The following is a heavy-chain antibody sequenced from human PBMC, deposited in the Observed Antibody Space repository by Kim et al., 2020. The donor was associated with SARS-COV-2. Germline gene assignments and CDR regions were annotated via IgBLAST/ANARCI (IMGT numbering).Heavy chain of an antibody. CDR3: ARDNRRGFGELSNWFDP. J-gene: IGHJ5*02. D-gene: IGHD3-10*01. V-gene: IGHV4-4*06. Sequence: LTSRVTMSVDTSKNQFSLKLSSVTAADTAVYYCARDNRRGFGELSNWFDPWGQGTLVTVSS.